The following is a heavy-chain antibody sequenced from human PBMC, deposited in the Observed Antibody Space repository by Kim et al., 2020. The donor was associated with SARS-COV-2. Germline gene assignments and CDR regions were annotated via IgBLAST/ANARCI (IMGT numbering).Heavy chain of an antibody. Sequence: GGSLRLSCAASGFNFGDCAIHWVRQAPGKGLEWVAFISYDGTYKYYTDSVKGRFTISRDNSKSTLYLQMNSLRAEDTALYYCARGPAYSDFWIGYYSDYWGQGTPVTVSS. CDR2: ISYDGTYK. V-gene: IGHV3-30-3*01. D-gene: IGHD3-3*01. CDR3: ARGPAYSDFWIGYYSDY. J-gene: IGHJ4*02. CDR1: GFNFGDCA.